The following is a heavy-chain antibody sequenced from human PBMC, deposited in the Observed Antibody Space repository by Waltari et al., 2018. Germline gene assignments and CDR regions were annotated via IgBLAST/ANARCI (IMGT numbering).Heavy chain of an antibody. J-gene: IGHJ4*02. CDR1: GFTFSSYA. Sequence: EVQLVESGGGLVQPGGSLILSCAASGFTFSSYAMHWVRQAPGKGLEYVSAISSNGGSTYYANSVKGRFTISRDNSKNTLYLQMGSLRAEDMAVYYCARDSYGTFDYWGQGTLVTVSS. V-gene: IGHV3-64*01. D-gene: IGHD5-18*01. CDR2: ISSNGGST. CDR3: ARDSYGTFDY.